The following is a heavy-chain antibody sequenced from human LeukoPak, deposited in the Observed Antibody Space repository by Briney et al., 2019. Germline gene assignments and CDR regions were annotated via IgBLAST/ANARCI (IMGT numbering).Heavy chain of an antibody. Sequence: ASVKVSCKASGYTFTSYGISWVRQAPGQGLEWMGWISAYNGNTNYAQKLQGRVTMTTDTSTSTAYMELRSLRSDDTAVYYCARGPLYYDFWSGYWGAVDPWGQGTPVTVSS. D-gene: IGHD3-3*01. CDR3: ARGPLYYDFWSGYWGAVDP. CDR1: GYTFTSYG. CDR2: ISAYNGNT. J-gene: IGHJ5*02. V-gene: IGHV1-18*01.